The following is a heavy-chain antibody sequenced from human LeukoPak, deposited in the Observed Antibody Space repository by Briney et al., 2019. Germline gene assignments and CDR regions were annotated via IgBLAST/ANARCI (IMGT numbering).Heavy chain of an antibody. CDR2: ISYDGSNK. J-gene: IGHJ4*02. Sequence: GGSLRLSCAASGFTFSSYAMHWVRQAPGKGLEWVAVISYDGSNKYYADSVKGRFTISRDNSKNTLYLQMNNLRAEDTAVYYCAKKTNGRLQPFDSWGQGTLVTVSS. CDR1: GFTFSSYA. CDR3: AKKTNGRLQPFDS. D-gene: IGHD2-8*01. V-gene: IGHV3-30-3*02.